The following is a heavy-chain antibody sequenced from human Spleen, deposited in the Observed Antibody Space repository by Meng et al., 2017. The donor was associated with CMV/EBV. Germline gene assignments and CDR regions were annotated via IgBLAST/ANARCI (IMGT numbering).Heavy chain of an antibody. V-gene: IGHV5-51*01. CDR3: ARRGTTSKAGGGAFDM. CDR1: GYSFNRHW. D-gene: IGHD1-1*01. Sequence: GESLKISCKGSGYSFNRHWIAWVRQMPGKGLEWMGSIYPDDSDTRYTPSFQGQITISVDKSISNAYLQWSSLMASDTAIYYCARRGTTSKAGGGAFDMWGQGTLVTVSS. J-gene: IGHJ3*02. CDR2: IYPDDSDT.